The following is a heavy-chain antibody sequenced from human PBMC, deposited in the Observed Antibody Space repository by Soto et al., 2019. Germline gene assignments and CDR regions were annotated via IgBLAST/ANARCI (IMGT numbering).Heavy chain of an antibody. V-gene: IGHV1-46*03. CDR1: GYIFTSYY. J-gene: IGHJ4*02. D-gene: IGHD3-10*01. Sequence: ASVKVSCKASGYIFTSYYIHWVRQAPGQGLEWMGWINPFDGSRMFAQSFQGRVTMTRDTSTSTVYMEVSSLRSEDTAVYYCSKVDPGETSPFDYWGQGTLVTVSS. CDR3: SKVDPGETSPFDY. CDR2: INPFDGSR.